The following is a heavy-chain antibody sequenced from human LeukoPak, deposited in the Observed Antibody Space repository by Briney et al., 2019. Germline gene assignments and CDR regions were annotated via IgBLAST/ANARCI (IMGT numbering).Heavy chain of an antibody. D-gene: IGHD3-16*01. J-gene: IGHJ3*02. CDR3: ARGGTWNDAFDI. V-gene: IGHV3-53*01. Sequence: GGSLRLSCVASGFNISSNYMSWVRQVPGKGPEWLSVLYSGGTTYYTDLAKGRFAISRDDSKNTLFLHMSSLRAEDTAVYYCARGGTWNDAFDIWGQGTMVTVSS. CDR1: GFNISSNY. CDR2: LYSGGTT.